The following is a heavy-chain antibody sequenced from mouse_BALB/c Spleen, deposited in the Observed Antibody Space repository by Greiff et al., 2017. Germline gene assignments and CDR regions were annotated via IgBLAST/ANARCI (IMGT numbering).Heavy chain of an antibody. Sequence: EVQLQESGPELVKPGASVKMSCKASGYTFTSYVMHWVKQKPGQGLEWIGYINPYNDGTKYNEKFKGKATLTSDKSSSTAYMELSSLTSEDSAVYYCARPYYRYDENYFDYWGQGTTLTVSS. CDR3: ARPYYRYDENYFDY. V-gene: IGHV1-14*01. CDR2: INPYNDGT. D-gene: IGHD2-14*01. J-gene: IGHJ2*01. CDR1: GYTFTSYV.